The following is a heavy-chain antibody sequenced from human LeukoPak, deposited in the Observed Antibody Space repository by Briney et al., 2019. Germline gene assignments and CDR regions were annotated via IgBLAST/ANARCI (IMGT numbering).Heavy chain of an antibody. CDR3: ARGGYSSSWSFDH. CDR1: GYTFTKNY. D-gene: IGHD6-13*01. CDR2: INPSGGTT. V-gene: IGHV1-46*01. J-gene: IGHJ4*02. Sequence: GASVKVSCKASGYTFTKNYIHWVRQAPGQGLEWMGIINPSGGTTRYAQKFQGRVNLTRDTSTSTVYMELSCLRSADTAIYYCARGGYSSSWSFDHWGQGTLVTVSS.